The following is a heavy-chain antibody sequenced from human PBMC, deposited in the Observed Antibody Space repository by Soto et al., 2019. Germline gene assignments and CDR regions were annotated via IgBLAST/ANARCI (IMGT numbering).Heavy chain of an antibody. Sequence: QVQLVQSGAEVKKPGSSVKVSCKASGGTFSSYTISWVRQAPGQGLERMGRIIPILGIANYAQKFQGRVTITADKSTSTASMELSSLRSEDTAVYYCARGRSSPQHATRDYYYMDVWGNGSTVTVSS. D-gene: IGHD2-2*01. J-gene: IGHJ6*03. CDR3: ARGRSSPQHATRDYYYMDV. V-gene: IGHV1-69*02. CDR2: IIPILGIA. CDR1: GGTFSSYT.